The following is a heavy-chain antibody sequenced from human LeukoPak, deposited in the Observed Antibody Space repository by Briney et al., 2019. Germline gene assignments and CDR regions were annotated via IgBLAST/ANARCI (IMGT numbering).Heavy chain of an antibody. CDR1: GGSISSSNW. D-gene: IGHD3-9*01. J-gene: IGHJ3*02. CDR3: ARRRYFDWLLSAFDI. Sequence: SGTLSLTCAVSGGSISSSNWWSWVRQPPGKGPEWNGEIYHSGSTNYNPSLKSRVTISVDKSKNQFSLKLSSVTAADTAVYYCARRRYFDWLLSAFDIWGQGTMVTVSS. V-gene: IGHV4-4*02. CDR2: IYHSGST.